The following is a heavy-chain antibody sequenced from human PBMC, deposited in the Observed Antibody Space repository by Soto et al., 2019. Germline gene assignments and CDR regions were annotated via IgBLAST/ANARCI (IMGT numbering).Heavy chain of an antibody. V-gene: IGHV6-1*01. Sequence: KQSPTLSLTCAISGDSVSSNSAAWNWIRQSPSRGLEWLGRTYYRSKWYNDYAVSVKSRITINPDTSKNQFSLQLNSVTPEDTAVYYCAREPYYDFWSGYLIAVHYYYMDVWGKGTTVTVSS. D-gene: IGHD3-3*01. J-gene: IGHJ6*03. CDR1: GDSVSSNSAA. CDR2: TYYRSKWYN. CDR3: AREPYYDFWSGYLIAVHYYYMDV.